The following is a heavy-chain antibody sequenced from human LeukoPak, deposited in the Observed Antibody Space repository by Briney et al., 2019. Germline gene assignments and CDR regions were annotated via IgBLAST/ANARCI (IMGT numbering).Heavy chain of an antibody. CDR1: GGSINSSSYY. V-gene: IGHV4-39*07. CDR3: ARDAGHQLSRRNYYAMDV. D-gene: IGHD1-1*01. J-gene: IGHJ6*02. CDR2: MYYRGST. Sequence: PETPSLTCTVSGGSINSSSYYWGWVRQPPGKGLEWIGSMYYRGSTYYNPSLKSRVTISVDTSKNQFSLKLSSVTAADTAVYYCARDAGHQLSRRNYYAMDVWGQGTTVTVSS.